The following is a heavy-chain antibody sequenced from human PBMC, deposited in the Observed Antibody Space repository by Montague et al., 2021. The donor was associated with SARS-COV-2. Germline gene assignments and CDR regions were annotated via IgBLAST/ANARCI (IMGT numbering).Heavy chain of an antibody. CDR2: INYSGST. J-gene: IGHJ4*02. V-gene: IGHV4-59*12. CDR1: GDSMNNYY. Sequence: SETLSLTCTVSGDSMNNYYWSWIRQPPGKGLEWIGYINYSGSTHYNPSLQSRVTISVDTSRNQFSLKLTSVTAADTAVYFCARGHLSVSMIVVVFTSASYYFDYWGQGALVTVSS. CDR3: ARGHLSVSMIVVVFTSASYYFDY. D-gene: IGHD3-22*01.